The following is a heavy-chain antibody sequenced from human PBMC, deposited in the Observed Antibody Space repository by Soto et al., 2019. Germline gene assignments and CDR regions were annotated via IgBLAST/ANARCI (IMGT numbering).Heavy chain of an antibody. Sequence: EVQLVESGGGLVQPGGSLRLSCAASGFTFRDNWMSWVRHVPGKGLECVANIKTDGSGKYDVDPGKGRFTISRDNAKNSLYLQMHSLRAEATAVYYCATSMGRGGNDYWGQGTLVTVSS. CDR1: GFTFRDNW. CDR2: IKTDGSGK. J-gene: IGHJ4*02. CDR3: ATSMGRGGNDY. V-gene: IGHV3-7*05. D-gene: IGHD3-10*01.